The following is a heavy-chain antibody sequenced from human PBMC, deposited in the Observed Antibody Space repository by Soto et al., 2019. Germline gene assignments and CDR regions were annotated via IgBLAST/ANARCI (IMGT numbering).Heavy chain of an antibody. V-gene: IGHV5-51*01. Sequence: GSLKISCQGSGYSFTSYWIGWVRQMPGKGLEWMGIIYPGDSDTRYSPSFQGQVTISADKSISTAYLQWSSLKASDTAMYYCARRAYNWNYAFDIWGQGTMVTVS. J-gene: IGHJ3*02. CDR1: GYSFTSYW. CDR3: ARRAYNWNYAFDI. CDR2: IYPGDSDT. D-gene: IGHD1-7*01.